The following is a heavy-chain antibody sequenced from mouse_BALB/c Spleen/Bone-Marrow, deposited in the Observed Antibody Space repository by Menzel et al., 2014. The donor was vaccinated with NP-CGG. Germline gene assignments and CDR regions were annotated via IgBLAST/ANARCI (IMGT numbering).Heavy chain of an antibody. D-gene: IGHD1-1*01. V-gene: IGHV5-6-3*01. CDR2: INNNGGST. Sequence: DVMLVESGGGLVQPGGSLKLSCVASGFTFSSYGMSWVRQTPDKKLELVATINNNGGSTYYPDSVKGQFTISRDNAKNTLYLQMSSLKFEDTAMYYCARVYGWYFDVWGAGTTVTVSS. CDR3: ARVYGWYFDV. CDR1: GFTFSSYG. J-gene: IGHJ1*01.